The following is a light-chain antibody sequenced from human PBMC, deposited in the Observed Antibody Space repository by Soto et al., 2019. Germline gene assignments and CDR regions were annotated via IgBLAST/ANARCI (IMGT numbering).Light chain of an antibody. J-gene: IGKJ1*01. CDR1: QSISSW. CDR3: QQYNDNWT. V-gene: IGKV1-5*03. CDR2: KAS. Sequence: DSQMTQSPSTLSASVGDRVTITCRASQSISSWLAWYQQKPGKAPKLPIYKASTFQSGVPSRFSGSGSRTEFTLVISSLQPDDSATYYCQQYNDNWTFGQGTKVDIK.